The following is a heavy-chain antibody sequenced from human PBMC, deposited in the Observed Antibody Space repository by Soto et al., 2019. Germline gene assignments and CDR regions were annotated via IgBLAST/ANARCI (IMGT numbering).Heavy chain of an antibody. CDR1: GFTFSRYA. CDR3: AKSMTTVTLFYFDY. Sequence: PWWSLRLSCAASGFTFSRYAMSWVRQAPGKGLEWVSAISGSGGSTYYADSVKGRFTISRDNSKNTLYLQMNSLRAEDTAVYYCAKSMTTVTLFYFDYWGQGTLVTV. V-gene: IGHV3-23*01. CDR2: ISGSGGST. D-gene: IGHD4-4*01. J-gene: IGHJ4*02.